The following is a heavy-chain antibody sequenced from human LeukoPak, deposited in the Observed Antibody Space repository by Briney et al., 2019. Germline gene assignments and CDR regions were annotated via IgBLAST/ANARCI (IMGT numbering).Heavy chain of an antibody. CDR3: AVTRRYYDSSGYYNWFDH. V-gene: IGHV1-2*02. J-gene: IGHJ5*02. CDR2: INPNSGGT. CDR1: GYTFTVYY. Sequence: ASVKVSFKASGYTFTVYYMHWVRQAPGQGLEWMGWINPNSGGTNYAQKFQGRVTMTRDTSISTAYMELSRLRSDDTAVYYCAVTRRYYDSSGYYNWFDHWGQGTLVTVSS. D-gene: IGHD3-22*01.